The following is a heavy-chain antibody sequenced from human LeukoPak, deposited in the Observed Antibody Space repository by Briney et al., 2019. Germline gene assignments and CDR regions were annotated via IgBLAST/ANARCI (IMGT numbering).Heavy chain of an antibody. CDR1: GFTFDDYA. CDR2: ISWNSGSI. Sequence: GGSLRLSCAASGFTFDDYAMHWVRQAPGKGLEWVSGISWNSGSIGYADSVKGRFTISRDNAKNSLYLQMNSLRAEDTALYYCAKVASPPYYYYGMDVWGQGTTATVSS. J-gene: IGHJ6*02. D-gene: IGHD6-6*01. V-gene: IGHV3-9*01. CDR3: AKVASPPYYYYGMDV.